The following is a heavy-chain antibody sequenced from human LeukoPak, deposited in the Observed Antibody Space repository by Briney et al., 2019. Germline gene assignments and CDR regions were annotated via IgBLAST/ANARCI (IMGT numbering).Heavy chain of an antibody. CDR1: SGSFSGYQ. D-gene: IGHD3-10*01. V-gene: IGHV4-34*01. CDR2: INHSDDT. CDR3: ARGRVPGSGSYY. J-gene: IGHJ4*02. Sequence: PSETLSLTCAVYSGSFSGYQWSWIRQPPGRGLEWIGDINHSDDTNYSPSLRSRVTISVDTSKNQFSLKLNSVTAADTAVYYCARGRVPGSGSYYWGQGSLVTVSS.